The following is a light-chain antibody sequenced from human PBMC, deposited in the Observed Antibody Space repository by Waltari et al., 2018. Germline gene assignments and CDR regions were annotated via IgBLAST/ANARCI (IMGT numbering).Light chain of an antibody. J-gene: IGLJ7*01. V-gene: IGLV1-51*02. CDR1: SSNIGHNS. CDR2: EDN. CDR3: GTWDSSLSGAV. Sequence: QSVLTPPPSVSAAPGQRVTISCSGRSSNIGHNSVSWYRQFPGTAPKLLIYEDNERPSGVPGRFSGSKSGTSATLDITGLQAGDEADYYCGTWDSSLSGAVFGGGTHLTVL.